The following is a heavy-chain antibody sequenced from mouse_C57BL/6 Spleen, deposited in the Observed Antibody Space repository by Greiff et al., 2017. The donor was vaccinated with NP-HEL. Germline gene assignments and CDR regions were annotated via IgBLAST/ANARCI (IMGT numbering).Heavy chain of an antibody. CDR2: IYPGDGDT. D-gene: IGHD4-1*01. Sequence: QVQLQQSGAELVKPGASVKISCKASGYAFSSYWMKWVKQRPGKGLEWIGQIYPGDGDTNYNGKFKGKATLTADKSSSTAYMQLSSLTSEDSAVYFCARAGTRAWFAYWGQGTLVTVSA. J-gene: IGHJ3*01. CDR1: GYAFSSYW. V-gene: IGHV1-80*01. CDR3: ARAGTRAWFAY.